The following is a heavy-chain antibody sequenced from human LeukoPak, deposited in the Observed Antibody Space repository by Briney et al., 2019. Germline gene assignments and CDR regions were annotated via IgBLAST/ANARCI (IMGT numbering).Heavy chain of an antibody. CDR3: ARVYCGGDCSSPLVYYGMDV. CDR2: INSDGSST. J-gene: IGHJ6*02. V-gene: IGHV3-74*01. D-gene: IGHD2-21*02. Sequence: GGSLRLSCVASGFSLSGYWMYWVRQAPGKGLVWVSRINSDGSSTSYADSVKGRFTISRDNAKNTLYLQMNSLRAEDTAVYYCARVYCGGDCSSPLVYYGMDVWGQGTTVTVSS. CDR1: GFSLSGYW.